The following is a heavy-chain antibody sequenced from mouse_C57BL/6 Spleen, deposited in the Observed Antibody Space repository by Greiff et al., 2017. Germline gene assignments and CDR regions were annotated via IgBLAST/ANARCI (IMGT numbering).Heavy chain of an antibody. V-gene: IGHV5-17*01. J-gene: IGHJ3*01. CDR2: ISSGSSTI. CDR1: GFTFSDYG. CDR3: AREPYYYGSSYWFAY. D-gene: IGHD1-1*01. Sequence: EVKLMESGGGLVKPGGSLKLSCAASGFTFSDYGMHWVRQAPEKGLEWVAYISSGSSTIYYADTVKGRFTISRDNAKNTLFLQMTSLRSEDTAMYYCAREPYYYGSSYWFAYWGQGTLVTVSA.